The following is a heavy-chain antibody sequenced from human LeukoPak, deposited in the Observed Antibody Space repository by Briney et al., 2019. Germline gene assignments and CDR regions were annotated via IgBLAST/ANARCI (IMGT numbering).Heavy chain of an antibody. Sequence: CXXXXXXXSSYXMHWVRQAPGXGLEGVXXIWYDGSNKYYADSVKGRFTISRVNSKNTLYLQMNSLRAEDTAVYYCARAHDILTGYYLFDYWGQGTLVTVSS. CDR3: ARAHDILTGYYLFDY. CDR2: IWYDGSNK. J-gene: IGHJ4*02. CDR1: XXXXSSYX. D-gene: IGHD3-9*01. V-gene: IGHV3-33*01.